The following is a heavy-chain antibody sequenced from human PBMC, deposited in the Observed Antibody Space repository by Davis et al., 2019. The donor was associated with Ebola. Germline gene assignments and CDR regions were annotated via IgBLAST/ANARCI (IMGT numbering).Heavy chain of an antibody. CDR2: IYYSGST. CDR1: GGSISSGDYY. D-gene: IGHD6-13*01. Sequence: SETLSLTCTVSGGSISSGDYYWSWIRQPPGKGLEWIGYIYYSGSTYYNPSLKSRVTISVDTSKNQFSLKLSSVTAADTAVYYCARGRIAGYLNYYYYYGMDVWGQGTTVTVSS. CDR3: ARGRIAGYLNYYYYYGMDV. V-gene: IGHV4-30-4*01. J-gene: IGHJ6*02.